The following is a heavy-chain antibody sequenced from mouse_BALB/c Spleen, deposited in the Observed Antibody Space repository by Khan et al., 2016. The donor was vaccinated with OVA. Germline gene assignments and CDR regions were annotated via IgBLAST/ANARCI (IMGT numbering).Heavy chain of an antibody. CDR3: ARALIYYDYDGNAMDY. J-gene: IGHJ4*01. Sequence: EVGLVESGGGLVKPGGSLKLSCAAPGFTFRIYTMSRVRQTPEKRLEWVATISSGGGDTYYPDSVKGRFTISSDNAKNNLFLQMRSLRSEDTALYYCARALIYYDYDGNAMDYWGQGTSVPVSS. D-gene: IGHD2-4*01. CDR2: ISSGGGDT. CDR1: GFTFRIYT. V-gene: IGHV5-9*03.